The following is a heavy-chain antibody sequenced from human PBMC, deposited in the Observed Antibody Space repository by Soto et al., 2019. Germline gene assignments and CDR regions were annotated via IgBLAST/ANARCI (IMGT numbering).Heavy chain of an antibody. Sequence: QVQLQESGPGLVKPSQTLSLTCTVSGGSISSGGYYWSWIRQHPGKGLEWIGYIYYSGSTYYNPSLKSRVTISVDPSKNQFSLKLSSVTAADTAVYYCARVGGILLHYYGMDVWGQGTTVTVSS. CDR3: ARVGGILLHYYGMDV. J-gene: IGHJ6*02. CDR2: IYYSGST. CDR1: GGSISSGGYY. D-gene: IGHD3-10*01. V-gene: IGHV4-31*03.